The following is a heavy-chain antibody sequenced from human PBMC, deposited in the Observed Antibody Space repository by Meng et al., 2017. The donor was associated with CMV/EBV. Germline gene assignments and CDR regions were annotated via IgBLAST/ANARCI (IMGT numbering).Heavy chain of an antibody. CDR1: GFTLSSYW. CDR2: IKQDGSEK. V-gene: IGHV3-7*01. Sequence: GGSLRLSCAASGFTLSSYWMSWVRQAPGKGLEWVANIKQDGSEKYYVDSVKGRFTISRDNAKNSLYLQMNSLRAEDTAVYYCAREGGTYSSSWSGYYYYGMDVWGQGTTVTVSS. D-gene: IGHD6-13*01. J-gene: IGHJ6*02. CDR3: AREGGTYSSSWSGYYYYGMDV.